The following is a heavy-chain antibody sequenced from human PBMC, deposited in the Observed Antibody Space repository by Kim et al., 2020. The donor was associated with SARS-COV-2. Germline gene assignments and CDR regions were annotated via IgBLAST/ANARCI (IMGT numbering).Heavy chain of an antibody. CDR2: ISSSSSYT. CDR3: AREKQQLVPRYYYYYGMDV. Sequence: GGSLRLSCAASGFTFSDYYMSWIRQAPGKGLEWVSYISSSSSYTNYADSVKGRFTISRDNAKNSLYLQMNSLRAEDTAVYYCAREKQQLVPRYYYYYGMDVWGQGTTVTVSS. D-gene: IGHD6-13*01. J-gene: IGHJ6*02. CDR1: GFTFSDYY. V-gene: IGHV3-11*06.